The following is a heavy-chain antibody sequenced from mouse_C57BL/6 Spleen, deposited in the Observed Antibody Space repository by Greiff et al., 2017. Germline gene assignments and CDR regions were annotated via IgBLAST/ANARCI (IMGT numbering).Heavy chain of an antibody. V-gene: IGHV5-9-1*02. D-gene: IGHD4-1*01. J-gene: IGHJ4*01. CDR1: GFTFSSYA. CDR2: ISSGGDYI. CDR3: TRGGANWAYYYAMDY. Sequence: EVHLVESGEGLVKPGGSLKLSCAASGFTFSSYAMSWVRQTPEKRLEWVAYISSGGDYIYYADTVKGRFTISRDNARNTLYLQMSSLKSEDTAMYDCTRGGANWAYYYAMDYWGQGTSVTVSS.